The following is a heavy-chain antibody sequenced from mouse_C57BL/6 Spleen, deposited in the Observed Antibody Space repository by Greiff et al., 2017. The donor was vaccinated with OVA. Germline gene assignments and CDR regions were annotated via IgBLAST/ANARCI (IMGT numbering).Heavy chain of an antibody. CDR1: GYTFTSYW. CDR2: INPSNGGT. D-gene: IGHD1-1*01. J-gene: IGHJ2*01. Sequence: QQPGTELVKPGASVKLSCKASGYTFTSYWMHWVKQRPGQGLEWIGNINPSNGGTNYNEKFKSKATLTVDKSSSTAYMQLSSLTSEDSAVYYCARSTGGSSPYYFDYWGQGTTLTVSS. V-gene: IGHV1-53*01. CDR3: ARSTGGSSPYYFDY.